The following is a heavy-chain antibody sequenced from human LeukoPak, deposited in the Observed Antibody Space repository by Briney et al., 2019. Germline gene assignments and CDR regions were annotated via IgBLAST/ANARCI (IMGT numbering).Heavy chain of an antibody. CDR2: IKSDGKTT. D-gene: IGHD5-18*01. Sequence: PGGSLRLSCAASGFPFSSYWMHWVRQAPGKGLVWVSHIKSDGKTTNYADSVKGRFTISRDNAKNSLYLQMNSLRAEDTAVYYCARDPGYSYGPERGYYYYYGMDVWGQGTTVTVSS. CDR1: GFPFSSYW. J-gene: IGHJ6*02. V-gene: IGHV3-74*01. CDR3: ARDPGYSYGPERGYYYYYGMDV.